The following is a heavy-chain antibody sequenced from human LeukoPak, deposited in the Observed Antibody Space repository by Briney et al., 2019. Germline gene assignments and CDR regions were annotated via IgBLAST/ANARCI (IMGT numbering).Heavy chain of an antibody. CDR1: GGSINSGSYY. V-gene: IGHV4-61*02. CDR2: IYTSGST. J-gene: IGHJ3*02. CDR3: ARDLYYYDSSGYYLWGFDI. D-gene: IGHD3-22*01. Sequence: SETLSLTCTVSGGSINSGSYYWSWIRPPAGKGLEWIWRIYTSGSTNYNPSLKSRVTISVDTSKNQFSLKLSSVTAADTAVYYCARDLYYYDSSGYYLWGFDIWGQGTMVTVSS.